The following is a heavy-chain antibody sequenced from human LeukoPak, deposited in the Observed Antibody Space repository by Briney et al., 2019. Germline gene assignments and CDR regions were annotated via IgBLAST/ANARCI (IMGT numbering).Heavy chain of an antibody. CDR3: ARDGIPMIVVDDAFDL. D-gene: IGHD3-22*01. Sequence: SETLSLTCTVSGGSISSTGYYWAWIRQPPGKGLEWIGSIYYSGSTYYNPSLKSRVTISIDTSKKQFSLKLNPVTAADTAVYYCARDGIPMIVVDDAFDLWGQGTMVTVSS. J-gene: IGHJ3*01. CDR1: GGSISSTGYY. CDR2: IYYSGST. V-gene: IGHV4-39*07.